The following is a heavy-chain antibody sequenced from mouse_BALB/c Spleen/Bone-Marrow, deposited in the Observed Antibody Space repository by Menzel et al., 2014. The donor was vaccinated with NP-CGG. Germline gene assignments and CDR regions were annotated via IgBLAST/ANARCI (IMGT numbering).Heavy chain of an antibody. V-gene: IGHV3-5*02. D-gene: IGHD4-1*01. CDR2: ICYSGTI. CDR1: GISITTGNYR. CDR3: ARDGNWDGHFDY. Sequence: EVQLQQSGPGLVKPSQTVSLTCTVTGISITTGNYRWSWIRQFPGDKLEWIGYICYSGTITYNPSLTSRTTITRDTSKNQFFLEMNSLTAEDTATYYCARDGNWDGHFDYWGQGTTLTVSS. J-gene: IGHJ2*01.